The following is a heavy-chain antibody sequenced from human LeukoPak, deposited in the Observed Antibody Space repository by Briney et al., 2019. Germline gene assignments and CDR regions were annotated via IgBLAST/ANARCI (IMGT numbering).Heavy chain of an antibody. CDR2: INPSGGST. Sequence: GASVKVSCKASGYTFTSYYMHWVRQAPGQGLAWMGIINPSGGSTSYAQKLQGRVTMTTDTSTSTAYMELRSLRSDDTAVYYCARGGMTTAMDYWGQGTLVTVSS. J-gene: IGHJ4*02. CDR1: GYTFTSYY. V-gene: IGHV1-46*01. D-gene: IGHD4-17*01. CDR3: ARGGMTTAMDY.